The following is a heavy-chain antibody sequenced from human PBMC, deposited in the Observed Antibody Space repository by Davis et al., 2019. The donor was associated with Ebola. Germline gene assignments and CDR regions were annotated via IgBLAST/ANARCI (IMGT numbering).Heavy chain of an antibody. CDR2: NNPSGGST. Sequence: AASVKVSCKASGYTFTSYYMHWVRQAPGQGLEWMGINNPSGGSTSYAQKFQGRVTMTRDTSTSTVYMELSSLRSEDTAVYYCARVARWTGFDYWGQGTLVTVSS. D-gene: IGHD4-23*01. V-gene: IGHV1-46*01. CDR3: ARVARWTGFDY. CDR1: GYTFTSYY. J-gene: IGHJ4*02.